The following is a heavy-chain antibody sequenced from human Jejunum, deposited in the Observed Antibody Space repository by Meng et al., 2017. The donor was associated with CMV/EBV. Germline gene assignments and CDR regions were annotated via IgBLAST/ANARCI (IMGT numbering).Heavy chain of an antibody. D-gene: IGHD4-11*01. J-gene: IGHJ4*02. CDR3: ARGPLNTDHYYDY. CDR1: GASFSGSSHY. CDR2: IYYSGNT. V-gene: IGHV4-39*07. Sequence: VSGASFSGSSHYWGCIRPPPGKRPEWIGSIYYSGNTYYNPSLKSPVTMSVDTSKNQFSLQLRSVTAADTAIYYCARGPLNTDHYYDYWGQGTLVTVSS.